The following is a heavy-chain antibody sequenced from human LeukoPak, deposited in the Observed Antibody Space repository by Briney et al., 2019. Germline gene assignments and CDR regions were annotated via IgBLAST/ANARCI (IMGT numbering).Heavy chain of an antibody. D-gene: IGHD6-6*01. CDR3: GRARYTTSSPIDY. Sequence: TSETLSLTCTVSGGSINSYYWSWIRQPPGKGLEWIGYIYFTGSTYYNPSLKSRVTISLDAYKNQVSLKVTSVTAADSAMYYCGRARYTTSSPIDYWGQGTLVTVSS. CDR1: GGSINSYY. J-gene: IGHJ4*02. V-gene: IGHV4-59*01. CDR2: IYFTGST.